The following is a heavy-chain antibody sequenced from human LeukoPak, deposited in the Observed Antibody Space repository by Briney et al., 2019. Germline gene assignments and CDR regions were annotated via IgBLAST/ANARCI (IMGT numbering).Heavy chain of an antibody. CDR1: GFTFSSYE. D-gene: IGHD5-24*01. CDR3: AVNHRDGYSELGY. V-gene: IGHV3-21*01. CDR2: ISSDSSYI. J-gene: IGHJ4*02. Sequence: PGGSLRLSCAASGFTFSSYEMNWVRQAPGKGLAWISSISSDSSYIHYADSLEGRFTISRDNAKNSLYLQMNSLRDEDTAVYYCAVNHRDGYSELGYWGQGTLVTVSS.